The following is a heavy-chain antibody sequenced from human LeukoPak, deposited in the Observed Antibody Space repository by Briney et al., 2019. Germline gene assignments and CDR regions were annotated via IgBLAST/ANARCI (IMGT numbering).Heavy chain of an antibody. CDR2: INPNSGGT. D-gene: IGHD6-19*01. Sequence: ASVTVSCKASGYSFTGYYMHWVRQAPGQGLEWMGWINPNSGGTNYAQKFQGRVTMTRDTSISTAYMELSRLRSDDTAVYYCASCLSKQWLLPDYWGQGTLVTVSS. CDR1: GYSFTGYY. V-gene: IGHV1-2*02. CDR3: ASCLSKQWLLPDY. J-gene: IGHJ4*02.